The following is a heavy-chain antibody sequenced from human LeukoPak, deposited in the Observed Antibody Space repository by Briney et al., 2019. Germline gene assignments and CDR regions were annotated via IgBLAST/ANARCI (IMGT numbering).Heavy chain of an antibody. D-gene: IGHD6-19*01. CDR3: ARESDGSGWY. J-gene: IGHJ6*04. Sequence: SETLSLTCTVSGGSISSYYWSWIRQPPGKGLEWIGYIYNSGSTNYNPSLKSRVTISVDTSKNQFSLKLSSVTAADTAVYYCARESDGSGWYWGKGTTVTVSS. V-gene: IGHV4-59*01. CDR1: GGSISSYY. CDR2: IYNSGST.